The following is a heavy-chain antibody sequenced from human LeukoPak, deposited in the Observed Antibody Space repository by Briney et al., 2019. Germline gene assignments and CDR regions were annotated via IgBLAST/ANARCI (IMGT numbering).Heavy chain of an antibody. CDR1: YGSINSYY. D-gene: IGHD3-9*01. J-gene: IGHJ4*02. CDR3: ARGDILTGYSY. Sequence: PSETLSLTCSVSYGSINSYYWSWIRQPPGKGLEWIGEINHSGSTNYNPSLKSRVTISVDTSKNQISLKLSSVTAADTAVYYCARGDILTGYSYWGQGTLVTVSS. CDR2: INHSGST. V-gene: IGHV4-34*01.